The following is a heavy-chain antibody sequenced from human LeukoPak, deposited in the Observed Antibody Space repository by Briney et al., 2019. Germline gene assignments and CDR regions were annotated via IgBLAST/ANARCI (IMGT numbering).Heavy chain of an antibody. V-gene: IGHV3-7*01. D-gene: IGHD4-23*01. CDR3: ARAPLNYMTTVVPNAFDI. CDR2: IKQDGSDK. CDR1: GFTFSNNW. Sequence: PGGSLRLSCAVSGFTFSNNWMNWVRQAPGKGLEWVANIKQDGSDKNYVDSVKGRFTISRDNAKNSLYLQMNGLRVEDTAVYYCARAPLNYMTTVVPNAFDIWGQGTMVTVSS. J-gene: IGHJ3*02.